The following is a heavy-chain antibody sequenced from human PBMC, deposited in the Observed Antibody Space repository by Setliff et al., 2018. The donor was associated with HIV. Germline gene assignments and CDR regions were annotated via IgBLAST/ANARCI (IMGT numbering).Heavy chain of an antibody. Sequence: ASVKVSCKASGYIFTGYYIHWVRQAPGQGLEWMGWINPNSGDTNYGQKFQGRVTLTRDTSISTAYMELSSLRSDDAAVFYCARASIDFWSGFYHWGQGTLVTVSS. J-gene: IGHJ4*02. CDR3: ARASIDFWSGFYH. D-gene: IGHD3-3*01. V-gene: IGHV1-2*02. CDR1: GYIFTGYY. CDR2: INPNSGDT.